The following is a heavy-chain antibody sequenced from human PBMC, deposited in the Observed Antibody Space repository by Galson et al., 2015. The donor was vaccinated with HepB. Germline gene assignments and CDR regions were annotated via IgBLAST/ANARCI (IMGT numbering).Heavy chain of an antibody. CDR3: ARVFCSSTSCYSNLLYYYYMDV. CDR1: GYTFTSYG. V-gene: IGHV1-18*01. Sequence: SVKVSCKASGYTFTSYGISWVRQAPGQGLEWMGWISAYNGNTSYAQKLQGRVTMTTDTSTSTAYMELRSLRSDDTAVYYCARVFCSSTSCYSNLLYYYYMDVWGKGTTVTVSS. D-gene: IGHD2-2*01. J-gene: IGHJ6*03. CDR2: ISAYNGNT.